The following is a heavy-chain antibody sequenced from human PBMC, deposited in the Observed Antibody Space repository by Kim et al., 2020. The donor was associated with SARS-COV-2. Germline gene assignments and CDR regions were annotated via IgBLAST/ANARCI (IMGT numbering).Heavy chain of an antibody. D-gene: IGHD3-10*01. J-gene: IGHJ3*02. CDR2: IYTSGST. V-gene: IGHV4-61*02. CDR3: ARGFGELLKAFDI. CDR1: GGSISSGSYY. Sequence: SETLSLTCTVSGGSISSGSYYWSWIRQPAGKGLEWIGRIYTSGSTNYNPSLKSRVTISVDTSKNQFSLKLSSVTAADTAVYYCARGFGELLKAFDIWGQGTMVTVSS.